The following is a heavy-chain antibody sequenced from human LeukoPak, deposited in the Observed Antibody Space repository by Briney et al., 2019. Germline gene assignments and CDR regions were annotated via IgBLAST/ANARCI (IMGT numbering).Heavy chain of an antibody. D-gene: IGHD5-18*01. J-gene: IGHJ4*02. V-gene: IGHV1-18*01. Sequence: ASVKVSCKASGGTFSSYGISWVRQAPGQGLEWMGWISAYNGNTNYAQKLQGRVTMTTDTSTSTAYMELRSLRSDDTAVYYCAREGDTAMVVDLDYWGQGTLVTVSS. CDR3: AREGDTAMVVDLDY. CDR1: GGTFSSYG. CDR2: ISAYNGNT.